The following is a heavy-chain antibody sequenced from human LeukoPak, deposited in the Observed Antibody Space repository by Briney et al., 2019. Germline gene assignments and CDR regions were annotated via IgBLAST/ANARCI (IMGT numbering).Heavy chain of an antibody. CDR1: GFTFSSYW. D-gene: IGHD6-6*01. Sequence: PGGSLRLSCAASGFTFSSYWMHWVRQAPGKGLVWVSRINTDGSSTSYADSVKGRFTISRDNAKSTLYLQMKSLRDEDTAVYYCARDQEYSSSRDEGWGQGTLVTVSS. CDR3: ARDQEYSSSRDEG. V-gene: IGHV3-74*01. CDR2: INTDGSST. J-gene: IGHJ4*02.